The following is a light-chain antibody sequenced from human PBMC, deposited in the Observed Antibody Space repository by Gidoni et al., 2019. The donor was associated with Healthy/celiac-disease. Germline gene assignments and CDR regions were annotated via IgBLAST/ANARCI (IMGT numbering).Light chain of an antibody. CDR3: YSTDSSGNLRV. J-gene: IGLJ3*02. CDR1: ALPKKS. V-gene: IGLV3-10*01. CDR2: EDS. Sequence: YEMTQRPPESASPGQTARHNCSGDALPKKSAYWYQQNSGQAPVLVSCEDSKRPSVIPERFSGSSSGSMASLTICGAQVEDDADYYCYSTDSSGNLRVFGGGTKLPVL.